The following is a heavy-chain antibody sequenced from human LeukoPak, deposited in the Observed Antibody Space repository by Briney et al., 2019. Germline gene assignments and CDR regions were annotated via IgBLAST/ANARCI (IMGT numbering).Heavy chain of an antibody. CDR3: ARLEMGVAVYFYYYYYMDV. CDR1: GLTVSKNY. J-gene: IGHJ6*03. V-gene: IGHV3-53*01. Sequence: GGSLRLSCAASGLTVSKNYVSWVRQAPGKGLESVSVIYSGGSTYYADSVRGRFTISRDNSKNTLYLQMNSLRVEDTAVCYCARLEMGVAVYFYYYYYMDVWGKGTTVTISS. CDR2: IYSGGST. D-gene: IGHD3-9*01.